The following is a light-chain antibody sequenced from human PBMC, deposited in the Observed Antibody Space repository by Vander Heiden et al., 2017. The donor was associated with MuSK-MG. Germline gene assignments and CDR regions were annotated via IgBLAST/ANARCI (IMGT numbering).Light chain of an antibody. CDR2: AAS. J-gene: IGKJ2*01. Sequence: DIQMTQSPSSLSAPVGARVTITCRASPGISNYLAWYQQKPGKVPKLLIYAASTLQSGVPSRFSGSGSGTDFTLTISSLQPEDVATYYCLKYNSAPYTFGQGTKLEIK. CDR1: PGISNY. CDR3: LKYNSAPYT. V-gene: IGKV1-27*01.